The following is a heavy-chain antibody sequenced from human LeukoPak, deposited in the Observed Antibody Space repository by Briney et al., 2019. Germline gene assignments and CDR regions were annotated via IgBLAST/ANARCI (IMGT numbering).Heavy chain of an antibody. D-gene: IGHD6-19*01. CDR1: GYTFTSYY. V-gene: IGHV1-2*02. CDR3: ARERTEQWLVLPY. Sequence: ASVKVSCKASGYTFTSYYMHWVRQAPGQGLEWMGWINPNSGGTNYAQKLQGRVTMTTDTSTSTAYMELRSLRSDDTAVYYCARERTEQWLVLPYWGQGTLVTVSS. CDR2: INPNSGGT. J-gene: IGHJ4*02.